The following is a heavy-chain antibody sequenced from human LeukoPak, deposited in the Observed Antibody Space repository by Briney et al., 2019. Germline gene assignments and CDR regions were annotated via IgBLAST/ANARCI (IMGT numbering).Heavy chain of an antibody. Sequence: SVKVSCKASGGTFSSYAISWVRQAPGQGPEWMGGIIPIFGTANYAQKFQGRVTITADESTSTAYMELSSLRSEDTAVYYCARDLFTYYDSSGLRFWGQGTLVTVSS. CDR2: IIPIFGTA. V-gene: IGHV1-69*13. D-gene: IGHD3-22*01. CDR3: ARDLFTYYDSSGLRF. CDR1: GGTFSSYA. J-gene: IGHJ4*02.